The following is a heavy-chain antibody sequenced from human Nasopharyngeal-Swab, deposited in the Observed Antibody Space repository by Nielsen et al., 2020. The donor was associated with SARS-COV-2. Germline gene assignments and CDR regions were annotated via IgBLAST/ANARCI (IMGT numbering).Heavy chain of an antibody. V-gene: IGHV3-48*03. Sequence: SCAASGFTFSSYEMNWVRQAPGKGLEWVSYISSSGNTIYYADSVKGRFTISRDNAKNSLYLQMNSLRAEDTAVYYCASLSRDGYNSWGQGTLVTVSS. CDR1: GFTFSSYE. CDR2: ISSSGNTI. D-gene: IGHD5-24*01. CDR3: ASLSRDGYNS. J-gene: IGHJ4*02.